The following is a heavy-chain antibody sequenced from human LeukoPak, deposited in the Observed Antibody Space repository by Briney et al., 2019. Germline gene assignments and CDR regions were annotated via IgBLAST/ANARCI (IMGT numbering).Heavy chain of an antibody. J-gene: IGHJ5*02. CDR3: ASCSYDSSGYFYA. Sequence: GGSLRLSCVASVFTFSSYSLNWVRQAPGKGLEWFSYISGSSGTIHYADSVKGRFTISRDNAQNSLYLQMSSLRDEDTAMYYCASCSYDSSGYFYAWGQGILVTVSS. V-gene: IGHV3-48*02. CDR1: VFTFSSYS. CDR2: ISGSSGTI. D-gene: IGHD3-22*01.